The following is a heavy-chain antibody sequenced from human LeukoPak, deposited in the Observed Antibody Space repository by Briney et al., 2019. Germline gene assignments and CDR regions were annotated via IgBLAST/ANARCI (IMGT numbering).Heavy chain of an antibody. CDR1: GITLRSYA. CDR2: ISSGGTDE. Sequence: GGSLRLYCAASGITLRSYAMHWVRQAPGKGLEWVSLISSGGTDEYYADSVKGRFTISRDNSKNTVCLQMNSLRAEDTAVYYCARDIWGSASYWGQGTLVTVSS. J-gene: IGHJ4*02. D-gene: IGHD7-27*01. CDR3: ARDIWGSASY. V-gene: IGHV3-30*07.